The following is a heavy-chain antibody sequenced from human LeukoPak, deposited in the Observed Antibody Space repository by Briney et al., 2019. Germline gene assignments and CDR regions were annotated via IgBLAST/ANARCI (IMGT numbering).Heavy chain of an antibody. Sequence: GGSLRLSCAASGFTFSSYAMSWVRQAPGKGLEWVSAISGSGGSTYYADSVKGRFTISRDNSKNTLYLQMSSLRAEDTAVYYCAKSHKTGSGWYYYFDYWGQGTLVTVSS. CDR3: AKSHKTGSGWYYYFDY. CDR2: ISGSGGST. D-gene: IGHD6-19*01. CDR1: GFTFSSYA. V-gene: IGHV3-23*01. J-gene: IGHJ4*02.